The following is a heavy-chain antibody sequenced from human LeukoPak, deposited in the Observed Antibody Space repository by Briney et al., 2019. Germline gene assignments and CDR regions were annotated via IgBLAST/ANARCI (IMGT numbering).Heavy chain of an antibody. CDR1: GITFSTYA. CDR2: ISGSAAST. CDR3: AKWPEGAMDYFDY. D-gene: IGHD3-16*01. V-gene: IGHV3-23*01. J-gene: IGHJ4*02. Sequence: GVLRLSCAASGITFSTYAMNWVRQAPGKGLEWVSVISGSAASTSYADSVKGRFTISRDNSKNTLYLEMSSLRVEDTAIYYCAKWPEGAMDYFDYWGQGTLVTVSS.